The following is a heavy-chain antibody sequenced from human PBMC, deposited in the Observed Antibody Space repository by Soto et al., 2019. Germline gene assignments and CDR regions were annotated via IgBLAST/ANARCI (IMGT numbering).Heavy chain of an antibody. CDR2: ISWNSGSI. Sequence: GGSLRLSCAASGFTFDDYAMHWVRQAPGKGLEWVSGISWNSGSIGYADSVKGRFTISRDNAKNSLYLQMNSLRAEDTALYYCAKDSHPLYYYSTDVWGKGTTVTVSS. CDR1: GFTFDDYA. CDR3: AKDSHPLYYYSTDV. V-gene: IGHV3-9*01. J-gene: IGHJ6*03.